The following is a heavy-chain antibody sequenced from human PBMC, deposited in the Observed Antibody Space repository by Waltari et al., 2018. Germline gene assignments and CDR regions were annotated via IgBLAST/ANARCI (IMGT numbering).Heavy chain of an antibody. CDR1: GGTFSSYA. J-gene: IGHJ6*02. Sequence: QVQLVQSGAEVKKPGSSVKVSCKASGGTFSSYAISWVRQAPGQGLEWMGGNIPIVGTANYAQKFQGRVTITTDESTSTAYMELSSLRSEDTAVYYCATDLVPAGGAYYYGMDVWGQGTTVTVSS. V-gene: IGHV1-69*05. D-gene: IGHD2-2*01. CDR3: ATDLVPAGGAYYYGMDV. CDR2: NIPIVGTA.